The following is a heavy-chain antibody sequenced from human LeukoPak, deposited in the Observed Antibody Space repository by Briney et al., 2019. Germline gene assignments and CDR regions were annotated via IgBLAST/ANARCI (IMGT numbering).Heavy chain of an antibody. J-gene: IGHJ5*02. CDR1: GYTFTSYG. CDR3: ARSRRGSGWYWFDP. Sequence: ASVKVSCKPSGYTFTSYGISWVRQAPGQGLEWMGWISAYNGNTNYAQKLQGRVTMTTDTSTSTAYMELRSLRSDDTAVYYCARSRRGSGWYWFDPWGQGTLVTVSS. D-gene: IGHD6-19*01. CDR2: ISAYNGNT. V-gene: IGHV1-18*01.